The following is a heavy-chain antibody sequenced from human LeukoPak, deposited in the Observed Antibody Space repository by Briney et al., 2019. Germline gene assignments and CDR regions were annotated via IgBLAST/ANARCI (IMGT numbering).Heavy chain of an antibody. CDR1: GGSFSGYY. J-gene: IGHJ4*02. CDR3: ARGPFDGSGSYYKPRNFDY. V-gene: IGHV4-34*01. D-gene: IGHD3-10*01. CDR2: INQSGST. Sequence: SETLSLTCAVYGGSFSGYYWSWIRQPPGKGLEWMGEINQSGSTNYNPSLKSRVTISVDTSKNQFSLKLSSVTAADTAVYYCARGPFDGSGSYYKPRNFDYWGQGTLVTVSS.